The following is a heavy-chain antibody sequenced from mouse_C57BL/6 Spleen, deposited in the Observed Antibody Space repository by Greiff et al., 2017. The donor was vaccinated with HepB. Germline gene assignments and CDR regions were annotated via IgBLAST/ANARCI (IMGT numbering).Heavy chain of an antibody. CDR2: IYPGDGDT. V-gene: IGHV1-82*01. D-gene: IGHD1-3*01. J-gene: IGHJ2*01. CDR1: GYAFSSSW. Sequence: VQLQQSGPELVKPGASVKISCKASGYAFSSSWMNWVKQRPGKGLQWIGRIYPGDGDTNYNGKFKGKATLTADKSSSTAYMQLSSLTSEDSAVYFCAREWYSNFDYWGQGTTLTVSS. CDR3: AREWYSNFDY.